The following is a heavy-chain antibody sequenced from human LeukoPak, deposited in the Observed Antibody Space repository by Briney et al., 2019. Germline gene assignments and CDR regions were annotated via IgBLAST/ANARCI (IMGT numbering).Heavy chain of an antibody. J-gene: IGHJ6*02. D-gene: IGHD3-10*01. Sequence: SQTLSLTCAISGDSVSSNSAAWNWIRQSPSRGLEWLGRTYYRSKWYNDYAVSVKSRITINPDTSKNQFSLQLNSVTPEDTAVYYCARVPYYYGSGKTYYGMDVWGQGTTVTVSS. CDR1: GDSVSSNSAA. CDR2: TYYRSKWYN. CDR3: ARVPYYYGSGKTYYGMDV. V-gene: IGHV6-1*01.